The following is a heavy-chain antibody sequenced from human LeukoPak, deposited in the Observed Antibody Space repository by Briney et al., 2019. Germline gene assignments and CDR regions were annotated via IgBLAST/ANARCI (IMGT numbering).Heavy chain of an antibody. J-gene: IGHJ4*02. CDR3: AKDHYYDSSGYYYEDGYFDY. CDR2: ISGSGGST. D-gene: IGHD3-22*01. V-gene: IGHV3-23*01. CDR1: GFTFSSYA. Sequence: WGSLSLSCAASGFTFSSYAMSWVRQAPGKGLEWVSAISGSGGSTYYADSVKGRFTISRDNSKNTLYLQMYSLRAEDTAVYYCAKDHYYDSSGYYYEDGYFDYWGQGTLVTVSS.